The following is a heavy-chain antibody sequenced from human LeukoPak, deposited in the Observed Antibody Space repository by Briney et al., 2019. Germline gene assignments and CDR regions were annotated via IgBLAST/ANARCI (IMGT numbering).Heavy chain of an antibody. Sequence: MPSETLSLTCTVSGGSISSHYWSWIRQPPGKGLEWIGYIYYSGSTNYNPSLKSRVTISVDTSKSQFSLKLSSVTAADTAVYYCAREISGYDYGAFDIWGQGTMVTVSS. D-gene: IGHD5-12*01. CDR3: AREISGYDYGAFDI. V-gene: IGHV4-59*11. CDR2: IYYSGST. CDR1: GGSISSHY. J-gene: IGHJ3*02.